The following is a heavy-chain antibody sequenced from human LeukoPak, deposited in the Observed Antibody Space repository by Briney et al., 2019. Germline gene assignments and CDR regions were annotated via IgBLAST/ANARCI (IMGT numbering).Heavy chain of an antibody. V-gene: IGHV1-69*04. J-gene: IGHJ4*02. Sequence: SVKVSCKASGGTFSSYTISWVRQAPGQGREWMGRIIPILGIANYAQKFQGRVTITADKSTSTAYMELSSLRSEDTAVYYCARERSSWYFDYWGQGTLVTVSS. CDR3: ARERSSWYFDY. CDR2: IIPILGIA. D-gene: IGHD6-13*01. CDR1: GGTFSSYT.